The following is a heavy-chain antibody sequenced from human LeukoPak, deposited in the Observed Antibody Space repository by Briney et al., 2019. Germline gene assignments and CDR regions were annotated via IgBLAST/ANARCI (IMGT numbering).Heavy chain of an antibody. CDR2: ISSSSSYI. Sequence: PGGSLRLSCAASGFTFSSYSMNWVRQAPGKGLEWVSSISSSSSYIYYADSVKGRFTISRDNAKNSLYLQMNSLRAEDTAVYYCAREGGRELLIDYWGQGTLVTVSS. D-gene: IGHD1-26*01. V-gene: IGHV3-21*01. CDR1: GFTFSSYS. J-gene: IGHJ4*02. CDR3: AREGGRELLIDY.